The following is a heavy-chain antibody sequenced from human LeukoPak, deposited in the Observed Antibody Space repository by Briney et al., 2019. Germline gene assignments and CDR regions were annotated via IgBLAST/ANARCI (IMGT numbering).Heavy chain of an antibody. D-gene: IGHD6-19*01. CDR3: ARIGSGWCPAPFDY. CDR1: GGSFSGYY. Sequence: SETLSLTCAVYGGSFSGYYWSWIRQPPGKGLEWIGEINHSGSTNYNPSLKSRVTISVDTSKNQFSLKLSSVTAADTAVYYCARIGSGWCPAPFDYWGQGTLVTVSS. V-gene: IGHV4-34*01. CDR2: INHSGST. J-gene: IGHJ4*02.